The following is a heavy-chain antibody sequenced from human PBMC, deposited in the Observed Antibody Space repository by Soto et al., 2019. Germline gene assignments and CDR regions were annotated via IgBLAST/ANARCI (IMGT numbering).Heavy chain of an antibody. Sequence: SETLSLTFTVSGGSISNAAYSWSWIRQPPGKGLEWIGYIYPSGMPFYNPSLRSRVTISIDRSNDQFSLNLKSVTAADTAVYYCARERGGYGLFDSWGQGTLVTVS. CDR3: ARERGGYGLFDS. D-gene: IGHD5-18*01. CDR2: IYPSGMP. CDR1: GGSISNAAYS. J-gene: IGHJ4*02. V-gene: IGHV4-30-2*01.